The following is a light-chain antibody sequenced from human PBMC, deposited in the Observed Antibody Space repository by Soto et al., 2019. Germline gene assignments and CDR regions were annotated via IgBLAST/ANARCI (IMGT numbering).Light chain of an antibody. CDR2: GAS. CDR1: QSVSSSY. V-gene: IGKV3-20*01. CDR3: QQYGSSPPT. J-gene: IGKJ5*01. Sequence: EIVLTLSPGTLSLSPGERATLSCRASQSVSSSYLAWYQQKPGQAPRLLIYGASSRATGIPDRFSGSGSGTDYTLTISRLEPEDFAVYYCQQYGSSPPTFGQGTRLEIK.